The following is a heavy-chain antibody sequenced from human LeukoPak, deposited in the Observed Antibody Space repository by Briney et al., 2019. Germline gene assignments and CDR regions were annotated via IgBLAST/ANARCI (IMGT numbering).Heavy chain of an antibody. CDR3: ARVGSSGWYVTYYFDY. Sequence: GGSLRLSCAASGFTFSDYYMSWIHQAPGKGLEWVSYISSSGSTIYYADSVKGRFTISRDNAKNSLYLQMNSLRAEDTAVYYCARVGSSGWYVTYYFDYWGQGTLVTVSS. J-gene: IGHJ4*02. V-gene: IGHV3-11*01. D-gene: IGHD6-19*01. CDR1: GFTFSDYY. CDR2: ISSSGSTI.